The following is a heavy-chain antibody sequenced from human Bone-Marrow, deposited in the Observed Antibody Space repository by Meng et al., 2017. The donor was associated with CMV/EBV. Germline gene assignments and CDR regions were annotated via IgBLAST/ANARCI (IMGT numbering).Heavy chain of an antibody. CDR3: ARPLGAVTTYY. J-gene: IGHJ4*02. CDR2: INPNSGGT. V-gene: IGHV1-2*02. Sequence: ASVKVSCKASGYSFTGYYMHWVRQAPGQGLEWMGWINPNSGGTDYAQKFQGRVTITRNTSISTAYMELSSLRSEDTAVYYCARPLGAVTTYYWGQGTLVTVSS. D-gene: IGHD4-17*01. CDR1: GYSFTGYY.